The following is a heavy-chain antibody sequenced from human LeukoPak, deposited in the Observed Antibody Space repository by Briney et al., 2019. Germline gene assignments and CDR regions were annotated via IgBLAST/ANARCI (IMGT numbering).Heavy chain of an antibody. D-gene: IGHD2-15*01. Sequence: ASVKVSCKASGYTFTGYYMHWVRQAPGQGLEWMGWINPNSGGTNYAQKFQGRVTMTRDTSISTAYMELSRLRSDDTAVYYCARGYCSGGSRYRFDYWGQGTLVTVSS. CDR2: INPNSGGT. CDR1: GYTFTGYY. V-gene: IGHV1-2*02. J-gene: IGHJ4*02. CDR3: ARGYCSGGSRYRFDY.